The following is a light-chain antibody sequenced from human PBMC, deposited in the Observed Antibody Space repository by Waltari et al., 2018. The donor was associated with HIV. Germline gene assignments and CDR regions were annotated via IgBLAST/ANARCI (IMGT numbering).Light chain of an antibody. CDR1: SSNIGGTY. V-gene: IGLV1-47*01. CDR3: ASWDDSLSGWV. J-gene: IGLJ3*02. Sequence: QSVLTPPPSPSGTPGQTVPIPCSGRSSNIGGTYLTWYQRLPGTAPKLLLYRNNQRPPGVPDRFSGSKSGTSASLAISGLRSEDEADYYCASWDDSLSGWVFGGGTKVTVL. CDR2: RNN.